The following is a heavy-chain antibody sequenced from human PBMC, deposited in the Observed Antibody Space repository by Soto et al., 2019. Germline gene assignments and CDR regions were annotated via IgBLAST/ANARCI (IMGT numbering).Heavy chain of an antibody. Sequence: QVQLVESGGGVVQPGRSLRLSCAASGFTFSDYGMHWVRQAPGKGLEWVAVIWYDGSNRYYADSVNGRFTISRDNSKNTVYLQMNSLRAEDTAVYYCAKDLNYDASGIYPHGMDVWGQGNTVIVSS. D-gene: IGHD3-10*01. V-gene: IGHV3-33*06. CDR3: AKDLNYDASGIYPHGMDV. CDR2: IWYDGSNR. CDR1: GFTFSDYG. J-gene: IGHJ6*02.